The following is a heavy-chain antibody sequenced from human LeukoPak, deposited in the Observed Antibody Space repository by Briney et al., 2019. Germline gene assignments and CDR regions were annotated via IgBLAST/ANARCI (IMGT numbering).Heavy chain of an antibody. V-gene: IGHV4-31*03. CDR3: AREGPSSPDAFDI. CDR1: GGSISSGGYY. CDR2: INYSGSY. Sequence: SETLSLTCTVSGGSISSGGYYWSWIRHHPGKGLEWLGYINYSGSYYYYPSLKSRVTISVDTSKNQFSLKLSSVTAADTAVYYCAREGPSSPDAFDIWGQGTMVTVSS. J-gene: IGHJ3*02. D-gene: IGHD2-2*01.